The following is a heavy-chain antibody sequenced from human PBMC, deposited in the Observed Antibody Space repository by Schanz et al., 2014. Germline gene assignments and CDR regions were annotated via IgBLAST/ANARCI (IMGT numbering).Heavy chain of an antibody. CDR3: AKDYRTGAIDY. J-gene: IGHJ4*02. D-gene: IGHD7-27*01. CDR2: IYTDGST. CDR1: GFTVSKNY. Sequence: EVQLVESGGGLVQPGGSLRLSCAASGFTVSKNYMSWVRQAPGKGLEWVSIIYTDGSTYYADSVRDRFTISRDNSKNTLFLQMNSLRAEDTAVYYCAKDYRTGAIDYWGQGTLXTVSS. V-gene: IGHV3-66*01.